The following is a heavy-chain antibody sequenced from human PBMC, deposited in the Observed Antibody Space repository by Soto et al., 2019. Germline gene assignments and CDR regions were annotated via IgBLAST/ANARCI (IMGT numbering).Heavy chain of an antibody. Sequence: EVQLVEPGGDLVKPGGSLRLSCAASGFTFSNAWMNWVRQAPGKWLEWVGRIKSKTDGGTTDYDAPVKGRFTISRDDSTNTLSLHMNSLKTEDTAVYYCTTASYCSNGVCSTVYYFDYWGQGTLVTVSS. CDR1: GFTFSNAW. V-gene: IGHV3-15*07. J-gene: IGHJ4*02. CDR3: TTASYCSNGVCSTVYYFDY. D-gene: IGHD2-8*01. CDR2: IKSKTDGGTT.